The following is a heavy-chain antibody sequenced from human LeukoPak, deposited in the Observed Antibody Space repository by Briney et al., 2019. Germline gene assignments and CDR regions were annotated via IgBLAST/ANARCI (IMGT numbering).Heavy chain of an antibody. D-gene: IGHD6-13*01. CDR3: ARVLISWPGEQQLGIDY. CDR2: IYYSGST. J-gene: IGHJ4*02. CDR1: GGSISSSSYY. Sequence: KSSETLSLTCTVSGGSISSSSYYWGWIRQPPGKGLEWIGSIYYSGSTYYNPSLKSRVTISVDTSKNQFSLKLSSVTAADTAVYYCARVLISWPGEQQLGIDYWGQGTLVTVSS. V-gene: IGHV4-39*07.